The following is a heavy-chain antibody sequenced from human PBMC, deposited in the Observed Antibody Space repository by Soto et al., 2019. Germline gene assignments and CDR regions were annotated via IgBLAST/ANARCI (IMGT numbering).Heavy chain of an antibody. J-gene: IGHJ4*02. CDR1: GVTFSSYA. D-gene: IGHD5-12*01. CDR2: NIPICGTA. V-gene: IGHV1-69*01. CDR3: AGVGVGYKPESYCDY. Sequence: QVQLVQSGSEVKKPGSSVKVSCKASGVTFSSYAISWVRQAPGQGLEWMGGNIPICGTANYSQKFQGRVTIAADERPSTAYMGLSSLRSDDTAVYYGAGVGVGYKPESYCDYWGQGTLVPVGS.